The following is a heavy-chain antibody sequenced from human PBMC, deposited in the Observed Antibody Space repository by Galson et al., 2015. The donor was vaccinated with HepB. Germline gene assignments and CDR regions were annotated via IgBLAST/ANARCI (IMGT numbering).Heavy chain of an antibody. Sequence: SVKVSCKASGGSYSSYAISWVRQAPGQGLVWMGGIIPIFGTANYAQKFQGRVTITADESTSTAYMELSSLISEDTAVYYCARSCEELYCTNGVCPIDYWGQGTLVTVSS. CDR1: GGSYSSYA. CDR2: IIPIFGTA. V-gene: IGHV1-69*13. CDR3: ARSCEELYCTNGVCPIDY. D-gene: IGHD2-8*01. J-gene: IGHJ4*02.